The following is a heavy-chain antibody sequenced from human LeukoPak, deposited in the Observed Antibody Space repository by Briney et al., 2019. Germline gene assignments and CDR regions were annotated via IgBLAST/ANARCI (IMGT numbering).Heavy chain of an antibody. CDR3: ASKGGYYDSSGYPFDY. CDR1: GYTFTGYY. CDR2: INPNSGGT. Sequence: ASVKVSCKASGYTFTGYYMHWVRQAPGQGLEWMGWINPNSGGTNYAQKFQGRVTMTRDTSISTAYMELSRLRSDDTAVYYCASKGGYYDSSGYPFDYWGQGTLVTVPS. D-gene: IGHD3-22*01. J-gene: IGHJ4*02. V-gene: IGHV1-2*02.